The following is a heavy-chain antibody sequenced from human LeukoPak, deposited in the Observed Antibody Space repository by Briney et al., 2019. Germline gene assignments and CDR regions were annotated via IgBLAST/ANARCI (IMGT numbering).Heavy chain of an antibody. Sequence: GRSLRLSCAPSGFTFSRHGMHWVRQAPGKGLEWVSAINGGGGNTYYADSVKGRFTISRDNSKNMVYLQMNSLRADDTAVYYCAKSVVVITFRFDDWGQGALVTVSS. J-gene: IGHJ4*02. V-gene: IGHV3-23*01. CDR3: AKSVVVITFRFDD. CDR2: INGGGGNT. D-gene: IGHD2-15*01. CDR1: GFTFSRHG.